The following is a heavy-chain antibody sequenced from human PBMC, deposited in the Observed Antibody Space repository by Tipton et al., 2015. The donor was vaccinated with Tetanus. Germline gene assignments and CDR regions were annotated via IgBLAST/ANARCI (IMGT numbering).Heavy chain of an antibody. Sequence: TLSLTCTVSGASINAGGYLWTWVRQQPGKGLEWIGNIYYTAHNSYNPSLDSRVSISVDTSKNQFSLRLTSVTAADTAVYYCARGLPREPWYFDYWGQGKQGTVSS. D-gene: IGHD1-26*01. CDR2: IYYTAHN. CDR1: GASINAGGYL. CDR3: ARGLPREPWYFDY. J-gene: IGHJ4*02. V-gene: IGHV4-31*03.